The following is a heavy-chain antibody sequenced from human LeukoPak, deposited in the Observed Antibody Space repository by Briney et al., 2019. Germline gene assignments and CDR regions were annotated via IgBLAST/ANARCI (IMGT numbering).Heavy chain of an antibody. CDR1: GGSISSYY. D-gene: IGHD6-13*01. CDR3: ARHGPYSSSWYRYFDL. Sequence: SETLSLTCTVSGGSISSYYWSWIRQPPGKGLEWIGYIYTSGSTNYNPSLKSRVTISVDTSKNQFSLKLSSVTAADTAVYYCARHGPYSSSWYRYFDLWGRGTLVTVSS. J-gene: IGHJ2*01. V-gene: IGHV4-4*09. CDR2: IYTSGST.